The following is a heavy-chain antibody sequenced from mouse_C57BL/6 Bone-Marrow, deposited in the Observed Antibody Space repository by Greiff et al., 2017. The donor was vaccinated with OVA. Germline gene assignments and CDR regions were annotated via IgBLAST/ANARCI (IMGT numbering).Heavy chain of an antibody. Sequence: QVQLQQPGAELVKPGASVKLSCKASGYTFTSYWMHWVKQRPGQGLEWIGMIHPNSGSTNYNEKFKSKATLTVDKSSSTAYMQLSSLTSEDSAVYYGARSTLKGYDWYFDVWGTGTTVTVSS. CDR2: IHPNSGST. J-gene: IGHJ1*03. D-gene: IGHD3-1*01. CDR3: ARSTLKGYDWYFDV. CDR1: GYTFTSYW. V-gene: IGHV1-64*01.